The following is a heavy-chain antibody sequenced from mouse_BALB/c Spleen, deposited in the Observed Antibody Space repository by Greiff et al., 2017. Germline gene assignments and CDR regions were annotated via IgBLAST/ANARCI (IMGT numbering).Heavy chain of an antibody. CDR2: ISYSGST. J-gene: IGHJ2*01. V-gene: IGHV3-2*02. Sequence: EVQGVESGPGLVKPSQSLSLTCTVTGYSITSDYAWNWIRQFPGNKLEWMGYISYSGSTSYNPSLKSRISITRDTSKNQFFLQLNSVTTEDTATYYCARAGEPSYYVDYWGQGTTLTVSS. CDR3: ARAGEPSYYVDY. CDR1: GYSITSDYA.